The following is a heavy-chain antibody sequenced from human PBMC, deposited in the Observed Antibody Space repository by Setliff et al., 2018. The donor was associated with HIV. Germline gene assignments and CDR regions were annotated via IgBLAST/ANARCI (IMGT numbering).Heavy chain of an antibody. Sequence: SETLSLTCTVSGGSISSYYWSWVRQPPGKGLEWIGYIYYSGSTNYNPSLKSRLTISVDTSKNQFSLKLSSVTAADTAVYYCAREKGGDAAQDAFDIWGQGTMVTVSS. CDR3: AREKGGDAAQDAFDI. D-gene: IGHD3-16*01. V-gene: IGHV4-59*01. CDR1: GGSISSYY. J-gene: IGHJ3*02. CDR2: IYYSGST.